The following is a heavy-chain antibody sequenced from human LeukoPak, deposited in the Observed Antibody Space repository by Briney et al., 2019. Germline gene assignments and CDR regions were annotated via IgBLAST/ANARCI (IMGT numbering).Heavy chain of an antibody. CDR3: ARDSRYYGDYGKHHSYYYYGMDV. J-gene: IGHJ6*02. CDR2: IYYSGST. V-gene: IGHV4-31*03. CDR1: GGSISSGGYY. Sequence: PSQTLSLTCTVSGGSISSGGYYWSWIRQHPGKGLEWIEYIYYSGSTYYNPSLKSRVTISVDTSKNQFSLKLSSVTAADTAVYYCARDSRYYGDYGKHHSYYYYGMDVWGQGTTVTVSS. D-gene: IGHD4-17*01.